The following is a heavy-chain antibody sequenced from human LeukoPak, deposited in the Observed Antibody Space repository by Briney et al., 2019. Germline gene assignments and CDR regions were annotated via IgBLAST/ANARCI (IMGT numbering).Heavy chain of an antibody. CDR2: IWYDGSNK. J-gene: IGHJ5*02. D-gene: IGHD2-2*01. Sequence: GGSLRLSCAASGFTFSSYGMRWVRQAPGKGLEWVAVIWYDGSNKYYADSVKGRFTISRDNSKNTLYTQMNSLRAEDTAVYYCARDSLRYCSSTSCSQFDPWGQGTLVTVSS. CDR3: ARDSLRYCSSTSCSQFDP. V-gene: IGHV3-33*01. CDR1: GFTFSSYG.